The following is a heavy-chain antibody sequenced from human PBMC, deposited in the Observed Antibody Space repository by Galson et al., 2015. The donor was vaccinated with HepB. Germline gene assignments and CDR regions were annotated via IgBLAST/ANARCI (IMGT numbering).Heavy chain of an antibody. CDR3: ARSGENYYYYGMDV. V-gene: IGHV3-53*01. Sequence: SLRLSCAASGFIVSSNYMSWVRQAPGKGLEWVSVIYSGGSTYYADSVKGRFTTSRDNSKNTLYLQMNSLRAEDTAVYYCARSGENYYYYGMDVWGQGTTVTVSS. J-gene: IGHJ6*02. CDR1: GFIVSSNY. CDR2: IYSGGST.